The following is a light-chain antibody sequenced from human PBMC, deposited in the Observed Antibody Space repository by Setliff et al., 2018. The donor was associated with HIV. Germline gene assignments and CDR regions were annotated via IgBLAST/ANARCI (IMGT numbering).Light chain of an antibody. CDR2: GNS. V-gene: IGLV1-40*01. CDR1: SSNIGAGYD. J-gene: IGLJ1*01. Sequence: QSVLTQPPSVSGAPGQRVTISCTGRSSNIGAGYDVHWYQQLPGTAPKLLIYGNSNRPSGVPDRFSGSKSGTSASLAITGLQAEDEADYYCQSYDSRFYVFGTGTKVTVL. CDR3: QSYDSRFYV.